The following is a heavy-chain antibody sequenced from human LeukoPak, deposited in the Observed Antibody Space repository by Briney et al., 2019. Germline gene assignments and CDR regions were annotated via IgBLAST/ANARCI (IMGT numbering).Heavy chain of an antibody. CDR3: ARDPPQYDILTGSVSYYYYYMDV. CDR2: IYTSGST. D-gene: IGHD3-9*01. CDR1: GGSFSGYY. Sequence: SETLSLTCAVYGGSFSGYYWSWIRQPAGKGLEWIGRIYTSGSTNYNPSLKSRVTMSVDTSKNQFSLKLSSVTAADTAVYYCARDPPQYDILTGSVSYYYYYMDVWGKGTTVTVSS. J-gene: IGHJ6*03. V-gene: IGHV4-4*07.